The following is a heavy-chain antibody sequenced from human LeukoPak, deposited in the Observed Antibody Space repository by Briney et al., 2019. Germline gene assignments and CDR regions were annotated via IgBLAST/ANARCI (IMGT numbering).Heavy chain of an antibody. V-gene: IGHV3-23*01. CDR2: ISGSGDNT. J-gene: IGHJ4*02. CDR3: ARVGVLIDY. Sequence: GGSLRLSCAASGFTFSSYAMSWVRQAPGKGLEWVSGISGSGDNTYYADSVKGRFTISRDNAKNSLYLQMNSLRAEDTAVYYCARVGVLIDYWGQGTLVTVSS. CDR1: GFTFSSYA. D-gene: IGHD1-1*01.